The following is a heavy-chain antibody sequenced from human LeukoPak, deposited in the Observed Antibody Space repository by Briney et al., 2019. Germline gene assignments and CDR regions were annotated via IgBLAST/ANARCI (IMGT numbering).Heavy chain of an antibody. J-gene: IGHJ5*02. CDR2: ISSSGSTI. CDR3: ARVWWFGELSYGFDP. V-gene: IGHV3-48*03. CDR1: GFTFSSYE. D-gene: IGHD3-10*01. Sequence: GGSLRLSCAASGFTFSSYEMNWVRQAPGKGPEWVSYISSSGSTIYYADSVKGRFTISRDKAKNSLYLQMNSLRAEDTAVYYCARVWWFGELSYGFDPWGQGTMVTDSS.